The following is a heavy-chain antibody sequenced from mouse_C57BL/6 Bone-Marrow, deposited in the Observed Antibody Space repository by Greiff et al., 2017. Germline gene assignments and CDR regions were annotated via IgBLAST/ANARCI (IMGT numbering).Heavy chain of an antibody. Sequence: EVQLMESGGGLVQPGASLKLSCESSGYAFPSYDMSWVRQTPEKRLEWVAAINGDGGSTYYPDTMKRRFTISRDKSTSTLYLQMSSLRSEDTALYYGARQLLLGPPKWYFDVWGTGTTVTVSS. CDR3: ARQLLLGPPKWYFDV. J-gene: IGHJ1*03. V-gene: IGHV5-2*01. CDR1: GYAFPSYD. D-gene: IGHD5-5*01. CDR2: INGDGGST.